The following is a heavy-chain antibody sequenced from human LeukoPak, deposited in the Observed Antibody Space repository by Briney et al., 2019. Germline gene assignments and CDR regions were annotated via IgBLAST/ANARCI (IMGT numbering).Heavy chain of an antibody. CDR3: ARDPHSYGYYYFDY. V-gene: IGHV1-69*05. J-gene: IGHJ4*02. D-gene: IGHD5-18*01. Sequence: ASVKVSCKASGGTFSSYAISWVRQAPGQGLEWMGRIIPIFGAANYAQKFQGRVTITTDESTSTAYMELSSLRSEDTDVYYCARDPHSYGYYYFDYWGQGTLVTVSS. CDR1: GGTFSSYA. CDR2: IIPIFGAA.